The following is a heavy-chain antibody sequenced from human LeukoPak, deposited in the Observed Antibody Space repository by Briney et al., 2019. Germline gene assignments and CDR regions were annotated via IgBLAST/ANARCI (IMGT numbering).Heavy chain of an antibody. CDR2: FYAEDGER. V-gene: IGHV1-24*01. J-gene: IGHJ6*02. CDR1: GDTLSDVS. D-gene: IGHD2-2*01. CDR3: ATHDHFVVVPDEDHSHNGLDV. Sequence: ASVKVSCKVSGDTLSDVSIHWVRQAPGKGLEWMGSFYAEDGERIYAQKFEGRVIMTEDTSTDTAYMEMSRLTSEDTAVYYCATHDHFVVVPDEDHSHNGLDVWGQGTTVIVSS.